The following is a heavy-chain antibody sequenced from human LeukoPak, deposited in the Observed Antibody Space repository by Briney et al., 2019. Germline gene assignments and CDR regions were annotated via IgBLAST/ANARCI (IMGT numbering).Heavy chain of an antibody. CDR2: IYYSGST. CDR3: ARVGMSAYSYSFDY. V-gene: IGHV4-31*03. CDR1: GGSISSGGYY. J-gene: IGHJ4*02. Sequence: SQTLSLTCTVSGGSISSGGYYWSWIRQHPGKGLEWIGYIYYSGSTYYNPSLKSRVTISVDTSKNQFSLNLTSVTAADTAVYFCARVGMSAYSYSFDYWGQGTLVTVSS. D-gene: IGHD5-12*01.